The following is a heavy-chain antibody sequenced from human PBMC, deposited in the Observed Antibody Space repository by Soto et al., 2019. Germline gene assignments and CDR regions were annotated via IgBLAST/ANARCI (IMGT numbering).Heavy chain of an antibody. Sequence: GGSLRLSCAASGFTFSSYAMHWVRQAPGKGLEWVAVISYDGSNKYYADSVKGRFTISRDNSKNTLYLQMNSLRAEDTAVYYCARDLSIVDRTRDYWGQGTLVTVSS. V-gene: IGHV3-30-3*01. CDR3: ARDLSIVDRTRDY. CDR1: GFTFSSYA. CDR2: ISYDGSNK. D-gene: IGHD2-21*01. J-gene: IGHJ4*02.